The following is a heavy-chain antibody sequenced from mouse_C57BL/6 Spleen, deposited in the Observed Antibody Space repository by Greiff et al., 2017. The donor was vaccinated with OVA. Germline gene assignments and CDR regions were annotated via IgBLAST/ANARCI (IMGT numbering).Heavy chain of an antibody. CDR1: GYAFSSYW. CDR2: IYPGDGDT. D-gene: IGHD1-1*01. V-gene: IGHV1-80*01. CDR3: ATCYGSNAWCAN. J-gene: IGHJ3*01. Sequence: QVQLQQSGAELVKPGASVKISCKASGYAFSSYWMNWVKQRPGKGLEWIGQIYPGDGDTNYNGKFKGKATLTADTSSSTAYMQLSSLTSDDSADSHSATCYGSNAWCANWGQGTLVTVSA.